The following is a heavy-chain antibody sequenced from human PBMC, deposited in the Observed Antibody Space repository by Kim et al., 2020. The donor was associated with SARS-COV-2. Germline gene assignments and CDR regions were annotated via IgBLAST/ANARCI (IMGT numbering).Heavy chain of an antibody. V-gene: IGHV4-31*03. D-gene: IGHD2-2*01. Sequence: SETLSLTCTVSGGSVSSGGYYWSWIRQHPGKGLEWIGYIYYSGSTYYNPSLKSRLTISKDTSKNQFSLKLTSVTAADTAVFSCASIWAGATSAYDYYCM. J-gene: IGHJ6*01. CDR3: ASIWAGATSAYDYYCM. CDR2: IYYSGST. CDR1: GGSVSSGGYY.